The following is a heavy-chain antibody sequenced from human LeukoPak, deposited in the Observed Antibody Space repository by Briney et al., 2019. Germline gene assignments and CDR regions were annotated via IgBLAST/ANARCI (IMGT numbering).Heavy chain of an antibody. J-gene: IGHJ4*02. CDR2: IYPGDSDT. CDR3: ASLSGDFWSGFLDY. V-gene: IGHV5-51*01. CDR1: GYNFTSYW. Sequence: GESLKTSCKGSGYNFTSYWIGWGRQIPGKGLEWRGIIYPGDSDTRYSPSFQGQVTISADKSISTAYLQWSSLKASDTAMYYCASLSGDFWSGFLDYWGQGTLVTVSS. D-gene: IGHD3-3*01.